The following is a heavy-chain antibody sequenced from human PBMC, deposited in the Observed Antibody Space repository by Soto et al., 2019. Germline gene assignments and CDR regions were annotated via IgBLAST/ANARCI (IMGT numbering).Heavy chain of an antibody. CDR2: IYHSGST. CDR3: ARGNEYSSSSWWDYFDY. D-gene: IGHD6-6*01. CDR1: GGSISSSNW. V-gene: IGHV4-4*02. Sequence: SETLSLTCAVSGGSISSSNWWSWVRPPPGKGLEWIGEIYHSGSTNYNPSLKSRVTISVDKSKNQFSLKLSSVTAAATAVYYCARGNEYSSSSWWDYFDYWGQGTLVTVSS. J-gene: IGHJ4*02.